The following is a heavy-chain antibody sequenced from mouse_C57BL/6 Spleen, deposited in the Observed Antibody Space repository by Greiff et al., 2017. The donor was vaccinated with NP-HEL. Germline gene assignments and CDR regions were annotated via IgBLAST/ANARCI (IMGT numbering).Heavy chain of an antibody. CDR2: IHPNSGST. J-gene: IGHJ2*01. V-gene: IGHV1-64*01. D-gene: IGHD1-1*01. CDR3: ANDYGSSYLYYFDY. CDR1: GYTFTSYG. Sequence: QVQLQQPGAELVKPGASVKLSCKASGYTFTSYGMHWVKQRPGQGLEWIGMIHPNSGSTNYNEKFKSKATLTVDKSSSTAYMQLSSLTSEDSAVYYCANDYGSSYLYYFDYWGQGTTLTVSS.